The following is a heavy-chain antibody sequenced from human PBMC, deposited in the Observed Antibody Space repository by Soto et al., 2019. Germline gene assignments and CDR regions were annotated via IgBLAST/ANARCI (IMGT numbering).Heavy chain of an antibody. Sequence: SLKVFCTSSGCTFSSYAIIWVRQAPGQGLEWMGGIIPIFGTANYAQKLQGRVTITADESTSTAYMELSSLRSEDTAVYYCASRLQRYYYDSSGYLVWGQGTLVNVSA. CDR1: GCTFSSYA. CDR2: IIPIFGTA. V-gene: IGHV1-69*13. J-gene: IGHJ4*02. CDR3: ASRLQRYYYDSSGYLV. D-gene: IGHD3-22*01.